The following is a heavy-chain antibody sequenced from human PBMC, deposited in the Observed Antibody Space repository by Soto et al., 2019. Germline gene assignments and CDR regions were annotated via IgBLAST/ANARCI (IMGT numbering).Heavy chain of an antibody. CDR3: ARDMAPPRRRPGHGVLRWVTGRSFFDP. D-gene: IGHD3-10*01. CDR1: GYTFTGYY. V-gene: IGHV1-46*01. CDR2: INPSGGST. J-gene: IGHJ5*02. Sequence: GASVKVSCKASGYTFTGYYMHWVRQAPGQGLEWMGIINPSGGSTSYAQKFQGRVTMTRDTSTSTVYMELSSLRSEDTAVYYCARDMAPPRRRPGHGVLRWVTGRSFFDPWGQGTLVTSPQ.